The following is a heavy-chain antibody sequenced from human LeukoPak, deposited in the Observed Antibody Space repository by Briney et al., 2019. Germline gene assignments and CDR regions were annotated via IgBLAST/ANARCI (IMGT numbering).Heavy chain of an antibody. CDR2: ISSSGPTI. Sequence: GGSLRLSCAASGFIFSSYEMNWVRQAPGKGLEWVSFISSSGPTIYYADSVKGRFTISRDNAKNSLYLQMNSLRAEDTAVYYCARGHTVAGYYYYYYIDVWGKGTTVTVSS. CDR3: ARGHTVAGYYYYYYIDV. D-gene: IGHD6-19*01. J-gene: IGHJ6*03. CDR1: GFIFSSYE. V-gene: IGHV3-48*03.